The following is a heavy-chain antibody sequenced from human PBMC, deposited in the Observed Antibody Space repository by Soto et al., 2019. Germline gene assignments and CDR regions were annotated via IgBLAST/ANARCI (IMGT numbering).Heavy chain of an antibody. CDR1: GFTFSSYG. CDR3: AKGYQYFDY. V-gene: IGHV3-30*18. J-gene: IGHJ4*02. D-gene: IGHD1-20*01. CDR2: ISYDGSNK. Sequence: QVQLVESGGGVVQPGRSLRLSCAASGFTFSSYGMHWVRQAPGKGLEWEAVISYDGSNKYYADSVKGRFTISRDNSKNTLYLQINSLRAEDTAVYYCAKGYQYFDYWRQGSMVTV.